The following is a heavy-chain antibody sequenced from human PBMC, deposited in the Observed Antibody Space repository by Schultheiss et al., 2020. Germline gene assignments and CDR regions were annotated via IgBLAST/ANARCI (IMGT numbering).Heavy chain of an antibody. CDR3: AHRAYGYTDYFDY. CDR2: IDWDDGR. J-gene: IGHJ4*02. V-gene: IGHV2-70*12. CDR1: GFSLNSRGMC. Sequence: SGPTLVKPTQTVTLTCTFSGFSLNSRGMCVSWIRQPPGKALEWLARIDWDDGRHYSTSLKTRLTISRDTSKNQVVLTMTNMDPVDTATYYCAHRAYGYTDYFDYWGQGTLVTVSS. D-gene: IGHD5-24*01.